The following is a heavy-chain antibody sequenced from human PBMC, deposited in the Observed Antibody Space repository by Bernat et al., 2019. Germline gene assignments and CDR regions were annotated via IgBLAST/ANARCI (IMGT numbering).Heavy chain of an antibody. CDR3: ARDIPGYSSIFDN. CDR2: INPKSGGT. Sequence: QVQLVQSGAEVKKPGASVKVSCKASGYTFTGYYIHWVRQAPGQGLEWMGWINPKSGGTNYAQNFQGRVTMTRDTSISTAYMDLTRLTSDDTAVYYCARDIPGYSSIFDNWGQGTLVTVSS. D-gene: IGHD6-19*01. V-gene: IGHV1-2*02. CDR1: GYTFTGYY. J-gene: IGHJ4*02.